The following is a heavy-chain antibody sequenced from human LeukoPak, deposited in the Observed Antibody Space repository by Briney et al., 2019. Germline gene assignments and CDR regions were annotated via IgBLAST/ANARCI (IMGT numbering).Heavy chain of an antibody. J-gene: IGHJ4*02. CDR1: GFTFSGYW. CDR2: IKTDGSST. V-gene: IGHV3-74*03. Sequence: GGSLRLSCADSGFTFSGYWMYWVRQAPGKGLEWVSRIKTDGSSTMYADCVEGRFTISRDNAKNTLYLQMNGLRVEDTAVYYCASGVGRTLRDYWGQGTLVTVSS. CDR3: ASGVGRTLRDY. D-gene: IGHD1-26*01.